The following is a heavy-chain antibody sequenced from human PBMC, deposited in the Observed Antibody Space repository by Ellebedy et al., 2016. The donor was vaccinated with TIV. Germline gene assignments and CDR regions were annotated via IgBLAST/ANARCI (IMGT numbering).Heavy chain of an antibody. CDR2: IDWADDK. CDR1: GFSLNTSGMC. V-gene: IGHV2-70*01. D-gene: IGHD4-17*01. Sequence: SGPTLVKPTQTLTLTCSFSGFSLNTSGMCVTWIRQPLGKALGWLALIDWADDKYYSTSLKTRLTISKDTSKNLVVLTMTNVDPVDTATYYCARILRGDFVGYSDYWGQGTLVTVSS. CDR3: ARILRGDFVGYSDY. J-gene: IGHJ4*02.